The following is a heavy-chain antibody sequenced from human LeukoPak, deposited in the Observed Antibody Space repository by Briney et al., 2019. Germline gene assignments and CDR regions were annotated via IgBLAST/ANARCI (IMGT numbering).Heavy chain of an antibody. J-gene: IGHJ4*02. CDR1: RGSFSGYY. V-gene: IGHV4-34*01. Sequence: SETLSLTCAVYRGSFSGYYWTWTRQSPGKGLEWIGEINHSGTTNYNPSLKSRVTISIDTSKNQFSLKLSSVTAADTAVYYCARGPTIDYDILTGYYYFDYWGQGTLVTVSS. CDR3: ARGPTIDYDILTGYYYFDY. D-gene: IGHD3-9*01. CDR2: INHSGTT.